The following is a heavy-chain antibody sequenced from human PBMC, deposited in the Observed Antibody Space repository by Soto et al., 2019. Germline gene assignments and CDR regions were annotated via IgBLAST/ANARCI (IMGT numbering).Heavy chain of an antibody. CDR3: AREGVFFGEVDY. CDR1: GFTFSSYS. V-gene: IGHV3-21*01. J-gene: IGHJ4*02. D-gene: IGHD3-10*01. CDR2: ISSSSSYI. Sequence: LRLSCAASGFTFSSYSMNWVRQAPGKGLEWVSSISSSSSYIYYADSVKGRFTISRDNAKNSLYLQMNSLRAEDTAVYYCAREGVFFGEVDYWGQGTLVTVSS.